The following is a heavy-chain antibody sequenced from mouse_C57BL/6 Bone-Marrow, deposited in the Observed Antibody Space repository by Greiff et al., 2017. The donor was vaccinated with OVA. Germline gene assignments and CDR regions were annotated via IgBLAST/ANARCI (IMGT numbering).Heavy chain of an antibody. CDR3: ARKGSNYNLGVYAMDY. CDR2: IWSGGST. V-gene: IGHV2-2*01. J-gene: IGHJ4*01. Sequence: VQVVESGPGLVQPSQSLSITCTVSGFSLTSYGVHWVRQSPGKGLEWLGVIWSGGSTDYNAAFISRLSISKDNSKSQVFFKMNSLQADDTAIYYCARKGSNYNLGVYAMDYWGQGTSVTVSS. CDR1: GFSLTSYG. D-gene: IGHD2-5*01.